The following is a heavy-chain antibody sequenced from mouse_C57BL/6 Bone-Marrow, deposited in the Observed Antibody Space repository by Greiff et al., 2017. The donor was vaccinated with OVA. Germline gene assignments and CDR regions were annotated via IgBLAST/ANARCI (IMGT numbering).Heavy chain of an antibody. D-gene: IGHD2-14*01. J-gene: IGHJ4*01. CDR1: GFSLTSYA. V-gene: IGHV2-9-1*01. CDR3: TRGGSRYY. CDR2: IWTGGGT. Sequence: VKLMESGPGLVAPSQCLSITCSVSGFSLTSYAISWVRQPPGKGLEWLGVIWTGGGTNYNSALKYRLSISKDNSKSQVILKMNSLQTDDTARYYSTRGGSRYYWGQGTAVTVSS.